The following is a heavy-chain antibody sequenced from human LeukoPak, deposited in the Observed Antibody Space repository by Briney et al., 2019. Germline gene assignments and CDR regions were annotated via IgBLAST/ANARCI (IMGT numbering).Heavy chain of an antibody. Sequence: PSETLSLTCAVYGGSFSGYYWSWIRQPPGRGLEWIGEINHSGSTNYNPSLKSRVTISVDTSKNQFSLKLSTVTAAGTAVYYCARASRIAVVIASYDYWGQGTLVTVSS. CDR3: ARASRIAVVIASYDY. V-gene: IGHV4-34*01. D-gene: IGHD2-21*01. J-gene: IGHJ4*02. CDR1: GGSFSGYY. CDR2: INHSGST.